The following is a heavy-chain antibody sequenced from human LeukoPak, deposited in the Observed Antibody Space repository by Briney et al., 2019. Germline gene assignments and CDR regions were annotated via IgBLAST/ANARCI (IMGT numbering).Heavy chain of an antibody. Sequence: TGGSLRLSCAASGFTFSSYSMSWVRQAPGKGLEWVANIKQAGSEKYYVDSVKGRFTISRDNAKNSLYLQMNSLRAEDTAVYYCARDKDSSGWYVDYWGQGTLVTVSS. V-gene: IGHV3-7*01. CDR3: ARDKDSSGWYVDY. CDR2: IKQAGSEK. D-gene: IGHD6-19*01. CDR1: GFTFSSYS. J-gene: IGHJ4*02.